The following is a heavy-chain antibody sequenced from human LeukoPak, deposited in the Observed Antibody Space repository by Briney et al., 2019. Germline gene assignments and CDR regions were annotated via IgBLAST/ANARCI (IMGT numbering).Heavy chain of an antibody. CDR1: GGSISSSSSY. CDR3: ARVRTPVLRYFDWTNWFDP. V-gene: IGHV4-39*07. D-gene: IGHD3-9*01. Sequence: PSETLSLTCSVSGGSISSSSSYWGWIRQPPGKGLEWMGSIYYSGSSFDNPALKSRVTISVDTSKNQFSLKLSSVTAADTAVYYCARVRTPVLRYFDWTNWFDPWGQGTLVTVSS. J-gene: IGHJ5*02. CDR2: IYYSGSS.